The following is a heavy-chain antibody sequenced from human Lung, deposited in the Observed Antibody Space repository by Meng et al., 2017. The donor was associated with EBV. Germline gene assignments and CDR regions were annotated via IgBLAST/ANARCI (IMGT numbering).Heavy chain of an antibody. CDR1: GDSVPRSGAD. D-gene: IGHD1/OR15-1a*01. V-gene: IGHV6-1*01. CDR2: IYYSAKWYN. J-gene: IGHJ4*02. CDR3: ARDYGTSRPFEY. Sequence: VHLQPAGPGVVKPSETLSLTCAISGDSVPRSGADWNWIRQSPSRGLEWLGSIYYSAKWYNDYAVCGKGRIAINPDTSKNQLFLRLESVTPEDTAVYYCARDYGTSRPFEYWGQGILVTVSS.